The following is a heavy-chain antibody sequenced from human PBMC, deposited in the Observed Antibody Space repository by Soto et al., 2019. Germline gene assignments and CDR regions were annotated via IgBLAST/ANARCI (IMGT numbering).Heavy chain of an antibody. D-gene: IGHD3-16*02. CDR1: GFTFSSYG. CDR3: ARSRLGELSYDAFDI. J-gene: IGHJ3*02. Sequence: GESLKISCAASGFTFSSYGMHWVRQAPGKGLEWVAVIWYDGSNKYYADSVKGRFTISRDNSKNTLYLQMNSLRAEDTAVYYCARSRLGELSYDAFDIWGQGTMVTVSS. V-gene: IGHV3-33*01. CDR2: IWYDGSNK.